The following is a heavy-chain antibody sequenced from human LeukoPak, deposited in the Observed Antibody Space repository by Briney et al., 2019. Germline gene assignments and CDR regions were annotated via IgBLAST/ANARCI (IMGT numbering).Heavy chain of an antibody. Sequence: SETLSLTCTVSGYSISSGYYWGWIRQPPGKGLEWIGSIYHSESTYYNPSLKSRVTISVDTSKNQFSLKLSSVTAADTAVYYCARGSYGSYDPKREFDPWGQGTLVTVSS. V-gene: IGHV4-38-2*02. CDR1: GYSISSGYY. D-gene: IGHD1-26*01. CDR2: IYHSEST. J-gene: IGHJ5*02. CDR3: ARGSYGSYDPKREFDP.